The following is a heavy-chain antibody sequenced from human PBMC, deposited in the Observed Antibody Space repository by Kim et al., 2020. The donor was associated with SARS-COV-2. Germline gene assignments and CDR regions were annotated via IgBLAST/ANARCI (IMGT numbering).Heavy chain of an antibody. CDR2: ISYDGSNK. CDR1: GFTFSSYA. CDR3: ARTYYDFWSGYYPQNAF. Sequence: GGSLRLSCAASGFTFSSYAMHWVRQAPGKGLEWVAVISYDGSNKYYADSVKGRFTISRDNSKNTLYLQMNSLRAEDTAVYYCARTYYDFWSGYYPQNAF. D-gene: IGHD3-3*01. V-gene: IGHV3-30*04. J-gene: IGHJ3*01.